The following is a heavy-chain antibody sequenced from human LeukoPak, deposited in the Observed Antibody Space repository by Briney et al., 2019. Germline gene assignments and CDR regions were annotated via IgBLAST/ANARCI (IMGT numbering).Heavy chain of an antibody. CDR3: ARAGGNWFDP. CDR2: IYYSGST. Sequence: PSETLSLTCTVSGGSISSYYWSWIRQPPGKGLEWIGYIYYSGSTNYNPSLESRVTISVDTSKNQFSLRLSSVTAADTAVYYCARAGGNWFDPWGQGTLVTVSS. V-gene: IGHV4-59*01. CDR1: GGSISSYY. J-gene: IGHJ5*02. D-gene: IGHD3-10*01.